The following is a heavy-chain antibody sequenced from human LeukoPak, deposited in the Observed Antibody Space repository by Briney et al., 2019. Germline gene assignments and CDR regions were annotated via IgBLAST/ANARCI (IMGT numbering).Heavy chain of an antibody. Sequence: ASVKVSCKASGYTFTSYGISWVRQAPGQGLEWMGWISAYNGNTNYAQKLQGRVTMTTDTSTSTAYMELRSLRSDDTAVYYCARDAEDIVVVPAAKSSAFDIWGQGTMVTVSS. CDR3: ARDAEDIVVVPAAKSSAFDI. D-gene: IGHD2-2*01. CDR1: GYTFTSYG. J-gene: IGHJ3*02. V-gene: IGHV1-18*01. CDR2: ISAYNGNT.